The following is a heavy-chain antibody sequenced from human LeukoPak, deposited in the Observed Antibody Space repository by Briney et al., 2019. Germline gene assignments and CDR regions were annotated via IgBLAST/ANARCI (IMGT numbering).Heavy chain of an antibody. V-gene: IGHV3-7*01. J-gene: IGHJ6*02. CDR1: GFTFSSYW. D-gene: IGHD3-3*01. CDR2: IKQDGSEK. Sequence: PGGSLRLSCAASGFTFSSYWMSWVRQAPGKGLEWVANIKQDGSEKYYVDSVKGRFTISRDNAKNSLYLQMNSLRAEDTAVYYCARDHDFWSGYIHYYYYYGMDVWGQGTTVTVSS. CDR3: ARDHDFWSGYIHYYYYYGMDV.